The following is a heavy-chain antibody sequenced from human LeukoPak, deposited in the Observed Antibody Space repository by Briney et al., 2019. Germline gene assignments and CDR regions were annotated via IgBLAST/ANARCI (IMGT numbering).Heavy chain of an antibody. CDR1: GFSLNTRGVG. V-gene: IGHV2-5*02. CDR3: AHRKNYYDSSVFDN. Sequence: SGPTLVNPTQTLTLTCTFSGFSLNTRGVGVGWFRQPPGRALEWLALIYWDDDRRYSPSLKSRLTITKDTSKNQVVLTMTNMDPVDTATYFCAHRKNYYDSSVFDNWGQGTLVTVSS. CDR2: IYWDDDR. D-gene: IGHD3-22*01. J-gene: IGHJ4*02.